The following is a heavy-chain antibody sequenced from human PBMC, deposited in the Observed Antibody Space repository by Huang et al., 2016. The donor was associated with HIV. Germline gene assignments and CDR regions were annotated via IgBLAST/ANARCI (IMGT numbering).Heavy chain of an antibody. CDR2: IYSNGDG. Sequence: QITLRASGPALVKPTQTLTLTCPFSGFSLTTTGVGVGWIRQPPGQALEWLAFIYSNGDGRYSPALSSRLTITKDTSKNQVVLTMTNMDPVDTATYYCAHSTDASAATFYFDFWGQGTLVAVSS. D-gene: IGHD6-25*01. CDR1: GFSLTTTGVG. CDR3: AHSTDASAATFYFDF. V-gene: IGHV2-5*01. J-gene: IGHJ4*02.